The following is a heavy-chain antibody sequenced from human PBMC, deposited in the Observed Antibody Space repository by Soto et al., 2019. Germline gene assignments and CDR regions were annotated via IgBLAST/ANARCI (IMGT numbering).Heavy chain of an antibody. CDR3: ARDKSITMVPDY. D-gene: IGHD3-10*01. CDR1: GFTFSSYG. Sequence: GGSLRLSCAASGFTFSSYGMHWVRQAPGKGLEWVTAIWYDGSKNSYEDSVKGRFTISRDNAKNSLYLQMNSLRAEDTAVYYCARDKSITMVPDYWGQGT. CDR2: IWYDGSKN. J-gene: IGHJ4*02. V-gene: IGHV3-33*01.